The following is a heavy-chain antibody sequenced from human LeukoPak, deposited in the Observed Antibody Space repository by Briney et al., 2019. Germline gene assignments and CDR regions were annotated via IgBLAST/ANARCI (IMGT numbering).Heavy chain of an antibody. Sequence: GGSPRLSCAASGFSFSDHHMSWVRQVPGKGLEWLAYISRDGNIIVYADSVKGRFIISRDNAKQSVYLEMKSLRPEDTAVYYCARYVLLMDYWGQGTLVTVSS. D-gene: IGHD3-16*01. J-gene: IGHJ4*02. CDR2: ISRDGNII. CDR1: GFSFSDHH. V-gene: IGHV3-11*01. CDR3: ARYVLLMDY.